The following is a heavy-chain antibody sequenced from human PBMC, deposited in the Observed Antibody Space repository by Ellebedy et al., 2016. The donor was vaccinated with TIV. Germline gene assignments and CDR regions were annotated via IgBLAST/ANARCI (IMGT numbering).Heavy chain of an antibody. V-gene: IGHV1-2*02. CDR2: INPNSGGT. Sequence: ASVKVSCXASGYTFTGYYMHWVRQAPGQGLEWMGWINPNSGGTNYAQKFQGRVTMTRDTSISTAYMELSRLRSDDTAVYYCARRPHCSSTSCYGYYYYYMDVWGKGTTVTVSS. J-gene: IGHJ6*03. CDR3: ARRPHCSSTSCYGYYYYYMDV. D-gene: IGHD2-2*01. CDR1: GYTFTGYY.